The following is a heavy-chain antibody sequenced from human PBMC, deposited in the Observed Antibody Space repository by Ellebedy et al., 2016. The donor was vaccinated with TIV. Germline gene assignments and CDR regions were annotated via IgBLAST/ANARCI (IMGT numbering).Heavy chain of an antibody. CDR3: ARDTIAARPRSDY. V-gene: IGHV4-34*01. CDR2: INHSGST. D-gene: IGHD6-6*01. CDR1: GGSFSGYY. J-gene: IGHJ4*02. Sequence: SETLSLTXAVYGGSFSGYYWSWIRQPPGKGLEWIGEINHSGSTNYNPSLKSRVTISVDTSKNQFSLKLSSVTAADTAVYYCARDTIAARPRSDYWGQGTLVTVSS.